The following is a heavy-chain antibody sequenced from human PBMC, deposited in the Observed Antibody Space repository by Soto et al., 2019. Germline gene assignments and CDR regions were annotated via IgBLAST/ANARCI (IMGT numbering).Heavy chain of an antibody. Sequence: QLQLQESGPGLVKPSETLSLTCTVSGGSISSSSYYWGWIRQPPGKGLEWIGSIYYSGSTYYNPSLKSRVTISVDTSKNQFSLKLSSVTAADTAVYYCARLYGSGSYYIPNWFDPWGQGTLVTVSS. CDR1: GGSISSSSYY. J-gene: IGHJ5*02. D-gene: IGHD3-10*01. V-gene: IGHV4-39*01. CDR3: ARLYGSGSYYIPNWFDP. CDR2: IYYSGST.